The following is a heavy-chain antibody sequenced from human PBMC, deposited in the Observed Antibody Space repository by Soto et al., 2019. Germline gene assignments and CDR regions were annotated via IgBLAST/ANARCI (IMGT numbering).Heavy chain of an antibody. V-gene: IGHV5-51*01. D-gene: IGHD5-18*01. CDR1: RYSFTNYW. CDR3: ATALAAMVPFDY. CDR2: IYPGESDT. Sequence: GESLNTSFKGSRYSFTNYWIGWVRQMPGKGLEWMGIIYPGESDTRYSPSFQGQVTISADKSISTAYLQWSSLKASDTAMYYCATALAAMVPFDYWGQGTLVTVSS. J-gene: IGHJ4*02.